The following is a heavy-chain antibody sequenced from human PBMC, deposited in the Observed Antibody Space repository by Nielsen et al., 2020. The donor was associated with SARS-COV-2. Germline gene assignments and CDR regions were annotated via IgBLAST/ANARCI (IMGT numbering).Heavy chain of an antibody. V-gene: IGHV3-23*01. CDR2: ISGSGGST. J-gene: IGHJ6*02. CDR3: ARGPYCSSTSCFHHYYYYGMDV. D-gene: IGHD2-2*01. Sequence: VRQVPGKGLEWVSAISGSGGSTYYADSVKGRFTISRDDSKNTLYLQMNSLRAEDTAVYYCARGPYCSSTSCFHHYYYYGMDVWGQGTTVTVSS.